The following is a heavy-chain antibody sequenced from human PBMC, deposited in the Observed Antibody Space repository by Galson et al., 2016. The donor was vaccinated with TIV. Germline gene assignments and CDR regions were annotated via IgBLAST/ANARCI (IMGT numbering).Heavy chain of an antibody. J-gene: IGHJ4*02. V-gene: IGHV3-33*01. Sequence: SLRLSCAASGFTFGSYGTHWVRQAPGKGLEWVAVMWFDGSDIYYADSVKGRFTISRDNSKNTLYLQMNSLRGEDTAVYYCARARYSNGWFTDFWGQGTLVTVSS. CDR2: MWFDGSDI. CDR3: ARARYSNGWFTDF. D-gene: IGHD6-19*01. CDR1: GFTFGSYG.